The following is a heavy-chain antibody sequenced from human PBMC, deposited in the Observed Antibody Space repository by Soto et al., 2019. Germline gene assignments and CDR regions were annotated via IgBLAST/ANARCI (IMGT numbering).Heavy chain of an antibody. CDR2: IYTSVGT. Sequence: XATLSLTFTVSGGSISSYYWSWIRQPAGKGLEWIGRIYTSVGTNFNPSLNSRVTMSRDTSKKQFSLKLTSVTAADTAVYYCARGAVAGVDYGMDVWGRRTTVTVSS. D-gene: IGHD6-13*01. CDR1: GGSISSYY. CDR3: ARGAVAGVDYGMDV. V-gene: IGHV4-4*07. J-gene: IGHJ6*02.